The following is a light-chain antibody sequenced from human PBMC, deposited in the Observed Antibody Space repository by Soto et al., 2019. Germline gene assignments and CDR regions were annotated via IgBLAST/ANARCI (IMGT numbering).Light chain of an antibody. CDR2: DAS. CDR3: QQYATSSWT. Sequence: EIVLTQSPATLSLSPGERATLSCRASQSVSSYLAWYQQKPGQAPRLLIYDASNRATGIPARFSGSGSGTDFTLTISRLDPEDFGVYYCQQYATSSWTFGQGTKVDIK. J-gene: IGKJ1*01. CDR1: QSVSSY. V-gene: IGKV3-11*01.